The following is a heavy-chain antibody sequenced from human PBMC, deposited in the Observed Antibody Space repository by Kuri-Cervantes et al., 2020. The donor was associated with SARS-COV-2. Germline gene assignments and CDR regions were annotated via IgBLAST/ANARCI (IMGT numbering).Heavy chain of an antibody. D-gene: IGHD1-1*01. V-gene: IGHV1-2*02. CDR3: ARDRQLEQGGAFDI. J-gene: IGHJ3*02. CDR2: INPNSGGT. Sequence: ASVKVSCKASGYTFTSYYMHWVRQAPGQGLEWMGWINPNSGGTNYAQKFQGRVTMTRDTSISTAYMELSRLRSDDTAVYYCARDRQLEQGGAFDIWGQGTMVT. CDR1: GYTFTSYY.